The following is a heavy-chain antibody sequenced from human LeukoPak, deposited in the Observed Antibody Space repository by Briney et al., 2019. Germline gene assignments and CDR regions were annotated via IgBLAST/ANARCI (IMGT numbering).Heavy chain of an antibody. V-gene: IGHV1-18*01. Sequence: ASVKVSCKASGYTFVNFGLIWVRQAPGQGLEWMGWISPENGDTNYAQNFQDRVTMTTDTSTNTAYMELRSLTSDDTAVYFCARVFGYYYSYMDAWGEGTTVIISS. J-gene: IGHJ6*03. D-gene: IGHD3-16*01. CDR3: ARVFGYYYSYMDA. CDR1: GYTFVNFG. CDR2: ISPENGDT.